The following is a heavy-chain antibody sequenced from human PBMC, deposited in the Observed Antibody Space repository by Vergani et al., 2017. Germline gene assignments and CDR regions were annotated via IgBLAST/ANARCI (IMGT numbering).Heavy chain of an antibody. CDR3: ARQGFGEFENTVDY. V-gene: IGHV3-33*08. J-gene: IGHJ4*02. CDR1: GFTFSSYG. Sequence: QVQLVESGGGVVQPGRSLRLSCAASGFTFSSYGMHWVRQAPGKGLEWVAVIWYDGSNKYYADSVKGRFTISRDNSKNTLYLQMNSLRAEDTAVYYCARQGFGEFENTVDYWGQGTLVTVSS. D-gene: IGHD3-10*01. CDR2: IWYDGSNK.